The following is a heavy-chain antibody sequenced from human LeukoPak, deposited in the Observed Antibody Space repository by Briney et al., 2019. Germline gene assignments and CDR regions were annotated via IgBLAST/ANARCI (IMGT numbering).Heavy chain of an antibody. D-gene: IGHD6-19*01. Sequence: ASVKVSCKASGYIFTGYYIHWVRKVPGQGPEWMGIIDPNGGSTSYALKFQGRLTLTRDTSTSTVFMDLSSLRSEDTSIYYCVRIGYSSGWYSGPYDYWGQGTLVTVSS. CDR2: IDPNGGST. CDR1: GYIFTGYY. J-gene: IGHJ4*02. CDR3: VRIGYSSGWYSGPYDY. V-gene: IGHV1-46*01.